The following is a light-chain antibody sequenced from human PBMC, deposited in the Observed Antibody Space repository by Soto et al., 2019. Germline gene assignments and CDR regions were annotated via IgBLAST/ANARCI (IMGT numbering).Light chain of an antibody. CDR2: AAS. J-gene: IGKJ1*01. CDR3: QQTYSTPGWT. Sequence: DIQMTQSPSSLSASVGDRVTITCRASQTITSDLIWYQQRPGKAPKLLIYAASNLQSGVPSRFSGSGSGTDFTFIFSSLQPEDSATYYCQQTYSTPGWTFGHGTKVEIK. V-gene: IGKV1-39*01. CDR1: QTITSD.